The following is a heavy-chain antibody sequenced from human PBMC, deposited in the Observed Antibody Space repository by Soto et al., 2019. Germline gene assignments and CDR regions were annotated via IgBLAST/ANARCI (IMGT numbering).Heavy chain of an antibody. CDR2: IWSDGSKK. CDR3: ARRGDSSSWSDYGMDV. Sequence: GGSLRLSCAASGFSFNSYGMHWVRQAPGKGLEWVAVIWSDGSKKYYADSVKGRLTISRDNSKNTLDLQMNSLRAEDTAVYYCARRGDSSSWSDYGMDVWGRGTTVTVSS. J-gene: IGHJ6*02. CDR1: GFSFNSYG. V-gene: IGHV3-33*01. D-gene: IGHD6-13*01.